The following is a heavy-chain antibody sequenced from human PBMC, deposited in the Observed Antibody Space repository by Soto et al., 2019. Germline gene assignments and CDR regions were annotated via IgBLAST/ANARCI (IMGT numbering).Heavy chain of an antibody. CDR1: GYTFTKYI. CDR3: ARDAELATIPLDF. J-gene: IGHJ4*02. Sequence: GASVKVSCKASGYTFTKYIIHWVRQAPGQRLEWMGWINAGNGNTKYSQNLQGRVSFTRDTSASTAYMELSSLRSEDTAIYYCARDAELATIPLDFWGQGTLVTVSS. V-gene: IGHV1-3*01. CDR2: INAGNGNT. D-gene: IGHD5-12*01.